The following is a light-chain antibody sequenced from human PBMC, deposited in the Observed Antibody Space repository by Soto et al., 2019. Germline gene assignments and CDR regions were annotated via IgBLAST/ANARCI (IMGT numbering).Light chain of an antibody. Sequence: QAVVTQEPSLTVSRGGTVTLTCDSSTGPVTSGHWPYWFQQKPGQVPRALIYDTNNRHAWTPARFSGSLLGGTPALILSGARPEDEADYYCSLSDSGVRVFGGGTKLTVL. V-gene: IGLV7-46*01. CDR3: SLSDSGVRV. J-gene: IGLJ3*02. CDR1: TGPVTSGHW. CDR2: DTN.